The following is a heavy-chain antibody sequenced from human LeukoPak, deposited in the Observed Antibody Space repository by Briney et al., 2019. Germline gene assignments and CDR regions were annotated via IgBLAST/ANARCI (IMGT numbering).Heavy chain of an antibody. Sequence: GGSLRLSCTASGFTFSSYAMSWVRQAPGKGLEWVSTIGGSVGTTYYADSVKGRFTISRDNSKNTLYLQMNTLRAEDTAVYYCAKVTSFWGQGALVTVSS. CDR2: IGGSVGTT. V-gene: IGHV3-23*01. CDR1: GFTFSSYA. J-gene: IGHJ4*02. D-gene: IGHD1/OR15-1a*01. CDR3: AKVTSF.